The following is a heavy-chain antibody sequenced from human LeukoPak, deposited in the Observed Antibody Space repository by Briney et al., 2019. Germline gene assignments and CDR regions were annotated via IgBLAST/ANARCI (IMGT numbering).Heavy chain of an antibody. J-gene: IGHJ3*02. V-gene: IGHV3-7*04. D-gene: IGHD4-17*01. CDR3: ARGQVTTVTGLASFDI. Sequence: PGGSLRLSCVASGFTYRNYWMNWVRQAPGKGLEWVANIKHDESEKYYVDSVKGRFSTSRDNAKNSLYLQMNSLRAEDTAIYFCARGQVTTVTGLASFDIWGQGTMVTVSS. CDR1: GFTYRNYW. CDR2: IKHDESEK.